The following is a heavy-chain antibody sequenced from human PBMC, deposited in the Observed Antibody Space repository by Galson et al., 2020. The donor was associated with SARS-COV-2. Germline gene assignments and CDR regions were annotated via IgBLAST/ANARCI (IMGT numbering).Heavy chain of an antibody. Sequence: GESLQISCQVSGYTFTSSWNGWVRKMHGIGMELKGIIYPDDSDTKYSPSFQGQVTITADKSISTAYLHWSSLKASDTARYYCARRLYASDAFDIWGQGTMVTVSS. CDR1: GYTFTSSW. CDR3: ARRLYASDAFDI. D-gene: IGHD2-2*01. V-gene: IGHV5-51*01. CDR2: IYPDDSDT. J-gene: IGHJ3*02.